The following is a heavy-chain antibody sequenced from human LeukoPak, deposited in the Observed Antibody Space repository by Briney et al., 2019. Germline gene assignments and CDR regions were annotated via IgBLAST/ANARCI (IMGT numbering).Heavy chain of an antibody. D-gene: IGHD6-13*01. CDR1: GYTFTSYA. Sequence: ASVKVSCKASGYTFTSYAMNWVRQAPGQGLEWMGWINTNTGNPTYAQGFTGRFVFSLDTSVSTAYLQISSLKAEDTAVYYCARDVPSSSWYHTTYYYYYMDVWGKGTTVTVSS. CDR2: INTNTGNP. V-gene: IGHV7-4-1*02. J-gene: IGHJ6*03. CDR3: ARDVPSSSWYHTTYYYYYMDV.